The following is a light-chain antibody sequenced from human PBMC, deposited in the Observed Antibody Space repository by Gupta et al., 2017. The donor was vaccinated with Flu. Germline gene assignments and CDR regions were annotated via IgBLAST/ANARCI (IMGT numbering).Light chain of an antibody. J-gene: IGKJ1*01. CDR2: SAS. CDR3: LQDHNYPLT. CDR1: QDIRRD. Sequence: PSSLSASVGDRVTITCRASQDIRRDLGWYQQRPGRAPRLLIFSASSVQTGVPSRFSGSGSGTDFTLTINSLQPEDFATYYCLQDHNYPLTFGQGTKVEIK. V-gene: IGKV1-6*01.